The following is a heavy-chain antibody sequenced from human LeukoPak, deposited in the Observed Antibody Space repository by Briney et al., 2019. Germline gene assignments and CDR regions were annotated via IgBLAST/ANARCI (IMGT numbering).Heavy chain of an antibody. Sequence: PSETLTLTCAASGGSISASSLSWSRQPPGKRLEWIGYIYYSGSTNYNPSLKSRVTISVDTSKNQFSFKLSSVTAADTAVYYCARVRWAEYCVAGSCPPYYYDLDSWGQGTMVTVSS. J-gene: IGHJ5*01. V-gene: IGHV4-59*01. CDR2: IYYSGST. CDR1: GGSISASS. D-gene: IGHD2-15*01. CDR3: ARVRWAEYCVAGSCPPYYYDLDS.